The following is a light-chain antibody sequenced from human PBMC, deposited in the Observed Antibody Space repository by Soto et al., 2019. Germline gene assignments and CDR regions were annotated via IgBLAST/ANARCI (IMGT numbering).Light chain of an antibody. J-gene: IGLJ2*01. CDR3: SSYRDSNTPVI. Sequence: QSALTQPASVSGSHGQSITISCTGTSSDIGAYIYVSWYQQHPGRAPKLLIFDVSDRPSGVPNRFSGSKSGNTASLTISGLQAEDEADYYCSSYRDSNTPVIFGGGTKVTVL. CDR2: DVS. CDR1: SSDIGAYIY. V-gene: IGLV2-14*03.